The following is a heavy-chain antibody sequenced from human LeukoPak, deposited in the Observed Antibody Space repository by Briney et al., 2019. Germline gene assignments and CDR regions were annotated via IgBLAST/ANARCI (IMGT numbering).Heavy chain of an antibody. CDR2: ISPYNGNT. J-gene: IGHJ4*02. CDR3: ARGERSSTTGNIDY. V-gene: IGHV1-18*01. Sequence: VASVKVSCKASGYKFTNYGISWVRQAPGQGLEWMGWISPYNGNTIYTQKLQGRVTMTTDTSTSTAYMELRSLRSDDTAVYYCARGERSSTTGNIDYWGQGTLVTVSS. CDR1: GYKFTNYG. D-gene: IGHD2-2*01.